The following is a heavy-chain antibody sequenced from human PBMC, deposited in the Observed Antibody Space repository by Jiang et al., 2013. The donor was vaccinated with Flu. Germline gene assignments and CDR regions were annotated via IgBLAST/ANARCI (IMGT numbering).Heavy chain of an antibody. Sequence: GRSLRLSCAASGFTFSSYGMHWVRQAPGKGLEWVAVIWYDGSNKYYADSVKGRFTISRDNSKNTLYLQMNSLRAEDTAVYYCARASYYYDSSGYYYGWGQGTLVTVSS. CDR1: GFTFSSYG. J-gene: IGHJ4*02. V-gene: IGHV3-33*01. D-gene: IGHD3-22*01. CDR2: IWYDGSNK. CDR3: ARASYYYDSSGYYYG.